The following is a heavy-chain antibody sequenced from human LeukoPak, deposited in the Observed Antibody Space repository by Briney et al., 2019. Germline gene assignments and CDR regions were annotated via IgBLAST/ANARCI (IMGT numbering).Heavy chain of an antibody. CDR1: GGSISSYY. Sequence: SETLSLTCTVSGGSISSYYWSWIRQPAGKGLEWIGRIYTSGSTNYNPSLKSRVTMSVDTSKNQFSLKLSSVTAADTAVYYCAREITIFGVVTIYDYWGQGTLVTVSS. J-gene: IGHJ4*02. CDR2: IYTSGST. D-gene: IGHD3-3*01. V-gene: IGHV4-4*07. CDR3: AREITIFGVVTIYDY.